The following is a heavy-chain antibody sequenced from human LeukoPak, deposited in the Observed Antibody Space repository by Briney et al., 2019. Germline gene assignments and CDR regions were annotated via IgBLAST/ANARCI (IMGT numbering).Heavy chain of an antibody. Sequence: GASVKVSCKASGYTFTTFGLSWVRQAPGQGLEWMGWISAYNGNTHYAQKLQGRVTMTTDTSTSTAYMELRSLRSDDTAIYYCARDRVYCSTINCYSGDSGYWGQGTQVTVSS. J-gene: IGHJ4*02. CDR3: ARDRVYCSTINCYSGDSGY. CDR1: GYTFTTFG. CDR2: ISAYNGNT. D-gene: IGHD2-21*02. V-gene: IGHV1-18*01.